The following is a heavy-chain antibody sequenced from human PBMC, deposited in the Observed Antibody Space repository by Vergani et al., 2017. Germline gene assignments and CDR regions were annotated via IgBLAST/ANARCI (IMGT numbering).Heavy chain of an antibody. J-gene: IGHJ6*02. V-gene: IGHV2-26*01. CDR2: IFSNDEK. CDR1: GFSLSNARMG. CDR3: AHSTVYRGYYYYGMDV. Sequence: QVTLKESGPVLVKPTETLTLTCTVSGFSLSNARMGVSWIRQPPGKALEWLAHIFSNDEKSYSTSLKSRLTISKDTSKSQVVLTMTNMDPVDTATYYCAHSTVYRGYYYYGMDVWGQGTTVTVSS. D-gene: IGHD4-11*01.